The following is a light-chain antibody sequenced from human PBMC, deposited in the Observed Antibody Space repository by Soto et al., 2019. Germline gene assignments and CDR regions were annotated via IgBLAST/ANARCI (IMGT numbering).Light chain of an antibody. J-gene: IGKJ3*01. Sequence: DIQMTQSPSTLSASVGDRVTITCRASQSISRWLAWHQQKPGKAPRLLIYDASNLQRGVPSRFSGSGSGTDFTFTISSLQPEDIATYYCQQYDNLPPFTFGPGTKVDIK. CDR1: QSISRW. V-gene: IGKV1-5*01. CDR3: QQYDNLPPFT. CDR2: DAS.